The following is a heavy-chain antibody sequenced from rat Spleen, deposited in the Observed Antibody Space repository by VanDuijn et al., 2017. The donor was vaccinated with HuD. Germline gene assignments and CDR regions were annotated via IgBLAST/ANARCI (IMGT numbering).Heavy chain of an antibody. D-gene: IGHD1-1*01. J-gene: IGHJ2*01. CDR2: ISPSGGSNT. V-gene: IGHV5-29*01. Sequence: EVQLVESGGGLVQPGRSLKLSCAVSGFTFSNYGMAWVRQAPTKGLEWVASISPSGGSNTYYPDSVKGRFTISRDNAKSTLYLQMDSLRSEDTATYYCAKGHYYSGAFVPFDYWGQGVMVTVSS. CDR3: AKGHYYSGAFVPFDY. CDR1: GFTFSNYG.